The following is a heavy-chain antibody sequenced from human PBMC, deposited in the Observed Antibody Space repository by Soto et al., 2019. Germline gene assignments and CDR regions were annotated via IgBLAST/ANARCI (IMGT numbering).Heavy chain of an antibody. Sequence: VKVSCKASGYIFTNYYIHWVRQAPGQGLEWMGRIIPILGIANYAQKFQGRVTITADKSTSTAYMELSSLRSEDTAVYYCARLIQLERRADAFDIWGQGTMVTVSS. CDR1: GYIFTNYY. CDR2: IIPILGIA. D-gene: IGHD1-1*01. V-gene: IGHV1-69*10. CDR3: ARLIQLERRADAFDI. J-gene: IGHJ3*02.